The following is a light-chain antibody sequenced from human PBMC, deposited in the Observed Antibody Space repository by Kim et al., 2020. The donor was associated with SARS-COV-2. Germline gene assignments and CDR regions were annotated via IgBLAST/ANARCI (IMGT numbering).Light chain of an antibody. J-gene: IGKJ1*01. CDR2: GES. CDR3: QQYVSSPRT. V-gene: IGKV3-20*01. Sequence: SPGERATLSCRASQSISNSYLAWYQQKPGQAPRRLIYGESSRATGIPDRFSGSWSGTDFTLTISRLEPEDFAVYYCQQYVSSPRTFGQGTKVDIK. CDR1: QSISNSY.